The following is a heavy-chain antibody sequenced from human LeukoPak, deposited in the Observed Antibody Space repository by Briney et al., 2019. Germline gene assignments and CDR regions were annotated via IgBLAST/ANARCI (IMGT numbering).Heavy chain of an antibody. D-gene: IGHD3-10*01. CDR2: INAGNGNT. CDR1: GYTFTSYA. CDR3: ARVFTGGFGELFDY. V-gene: IGHV1-3*01. Sequence: ASVKVSCKASGYTFTSYAMHWVRQAPGQRLEWMGWINAGNGNTKYSQKFQGRVTITRDTSASTAYMELSSLRSEDTAVYYCARVFTGGFGELFDYWGQGTLVTVSS. J-gene: IGHJ4*02.